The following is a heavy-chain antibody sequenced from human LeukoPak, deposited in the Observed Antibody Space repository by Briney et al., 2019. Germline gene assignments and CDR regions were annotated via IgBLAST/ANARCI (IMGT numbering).Heavy chain of an antibody. J-gene: IGHJ4*02. CDR1: GGSISNYY. CDR2: IYTCGGS. V-gene: IGHV4-59*01. CDR3: ARRTGYYDGFDY. Sequence: KPSETVSLTCTVSGGSISNYYWSWIRQPPEKGLEWIGYIYTCGGSNYNPSLNSRVTISVDTSKSQFSLKLSSVTAADTAVYYCARRTGYYDGFDYWGQGTLVTVSS. D-gene: IGHD3/OR15-3a*01.